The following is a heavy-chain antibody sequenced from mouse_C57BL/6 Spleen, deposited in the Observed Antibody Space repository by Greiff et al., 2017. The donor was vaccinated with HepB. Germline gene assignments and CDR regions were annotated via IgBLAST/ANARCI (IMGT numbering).Heavy chain of an antibody. Sequence: VKLVESGAELARPGASVKLSCKASGYTFTSYGISWVKQRTGQGLEWIGEIYPRSGNTYYNEKFKGKATLTADKSSSTAYMELRSLTSEDSAVYFCARDYGSRAWFAYWGQGTLVTVSA. D-gene: IGHD1-1*01. J-gene: IGHJ3*01. CDR3: ARDYGSRAWFAY. CDR1: GYTFTSYG. V-gene: IGHV1-81*01. CDR2: IYPRSGNT.